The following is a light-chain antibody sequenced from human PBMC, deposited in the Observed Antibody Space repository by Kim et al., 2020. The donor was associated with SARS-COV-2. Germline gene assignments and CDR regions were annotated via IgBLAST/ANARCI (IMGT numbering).Light chain of an antibody. Sequence: QRVTSTCTGSRSNFGTGDAVHWYQQLPGTAPKLLTHGNNNRPSGVPDRFSGSKSGTSASLAITGLQAEDEADYYCQSFDSTLIGSVFGGGTQLTVL. CDR3: QSFDSTLIGSV. CDR2: GNN. CDR1: RSNFGTGDA. J-gene: IGLJ2*01. V-gene: IGLV1-40*01.